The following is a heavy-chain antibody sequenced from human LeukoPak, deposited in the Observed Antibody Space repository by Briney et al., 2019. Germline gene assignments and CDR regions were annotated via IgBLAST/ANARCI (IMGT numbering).Heavy chain of an antibody. CDR1: GFTFSSYW. J-gene: IGHJ3*02. D-gene: IGHD4-17*01. CDR2: IKQDGSEK. V-gene: IGHV3-7*01. Sequence: GGSLGLSCAASGFTFSSYWMSCVRQAPGKGLEWVANIKQDGSEKFYVDSVKGRFTISRDNAKNSLSLQMSSLRAQDTAVYYCARDRDDYGDPDAFDMWGQGTMVTVSS. CDR3: ARDRDDYGDPDAFDM.